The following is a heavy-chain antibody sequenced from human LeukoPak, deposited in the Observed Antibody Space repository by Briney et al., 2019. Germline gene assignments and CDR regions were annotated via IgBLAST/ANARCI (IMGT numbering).Heavy chain of an antibody. Sequence: SETLSLTCAVYGGSFSGYYWSWIRQPPGKGLEWIGEINHSGSTYYNPSLTSRVTISVDTSKNQFSLKLSSVTAADTAVYYCASGAVAGGFDYWGQGTLVTVSS. CDR2: INHSGST. CDR3: ASGAVAGGFDY. V-gene: IGHV4-34*01. CDR1: GGSFSGYY. D-gene: IGHD6-19*01. J-gene: IGHJ4*02.